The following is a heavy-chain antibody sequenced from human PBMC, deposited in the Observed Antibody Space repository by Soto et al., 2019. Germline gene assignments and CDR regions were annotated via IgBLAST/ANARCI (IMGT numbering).Heavy chain of an antibody. J-gene: IGHJ4*02. D-gene: IGHD6-19*01. Sequence: EVQLVQSGGDVKKPGESLRISCQGSGYDFSFYWISWVRLIPGKGLEWLGRIDPSDSYTNYSPSFQGHVTLSVDKSIRTAYLQWGTLKASDTAIYYCARHDIGSGEPLDHWGQGTRVTVST. CDR1: GYDFSFYW. CDR2: IDPSDSYT. V-gene: IGHV5-10-1*03. CDR3: ARHDIGSGEPLDH.